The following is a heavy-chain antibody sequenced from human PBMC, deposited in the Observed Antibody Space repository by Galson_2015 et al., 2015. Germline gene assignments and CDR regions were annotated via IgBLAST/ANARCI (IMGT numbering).Heavy chain of an antibody. CDR2: IIPIFGTA. V-gene: IGHV1-69*01. J-gene: IGHJ4*02. CDR1: GGTFSSYA. CDR3: ASHYTDCGGDCYGY. Sequence: QSGAEVKKPGESLRISCKASGGTFSSYAISWVRQAPGQGLEWMGGIIPIFGTANYAQKFQGRVTITADESTSTAYMELSSLRSEDTAVYYCASHYTDCGGDCYGYWGQGTLVTVSS. D-gene: IGHD2-21*01.